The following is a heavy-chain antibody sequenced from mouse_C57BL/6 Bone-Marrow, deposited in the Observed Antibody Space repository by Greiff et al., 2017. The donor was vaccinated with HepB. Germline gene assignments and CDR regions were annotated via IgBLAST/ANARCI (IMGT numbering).Heavy chain of an antibody. CDR1: GYTFTDYN. CDR3: ASRGYGSSSFAY. CDR2: INPNNGGT. J-gene: IGHJ3*01. Sequence: EVQLQQSGPELVKPGASVKMSCKASGYTFTDYNMHWVKQSHGKSLEWIGYINPNNGGTSYNQKFKGKATLTVNKSSSTAYMELRSLTSEDSAVYCCASRGYGSSSFAYWGQGTLVTVSA. V-gene: IGHV1-22*01. D-gene: IGHD1-1*01.